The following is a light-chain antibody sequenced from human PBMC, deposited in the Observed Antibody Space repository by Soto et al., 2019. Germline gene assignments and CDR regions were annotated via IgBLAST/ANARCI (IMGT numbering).Light chain of an antibody. CDR2: GTS. J-gene: IGKJ5*01. V-gene: IGKV3-15*01. CDR1: QSVSSN. CDR3: QQYNNWPLT. Sequence: EIVMTQSPATLSVSPGERVTLSCRASQSVSSNLGWYQHKPGQAPRLLIYGTSTRATGIPARFSGSGSVTECTLTISSLQSEDFAVYYCQQYNNWPLTFGQGTRLEI.